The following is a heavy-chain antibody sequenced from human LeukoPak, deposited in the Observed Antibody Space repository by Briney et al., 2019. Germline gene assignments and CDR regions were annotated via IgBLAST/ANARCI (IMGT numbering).Heavy chain of an antibody. CDR1: GYTFTSYY. CDR2: INPNSGGT. D-gene: IGHD3-16*02. V-gene: IGHV1-2*02. Sequence: ASVKVSCKASGYTFTSYYMHWVRQAPGQGLEWMGWINPNSGGTNYAQKFQGRVTMTRDTSISTAYMELSRLRSDDTAVYYCAREMITFGGVIVRGAFDIWGQGTMVTVSS. J-gene: IGHJ3*02. CDR3: AREMITFGGVIVRGAFDI.